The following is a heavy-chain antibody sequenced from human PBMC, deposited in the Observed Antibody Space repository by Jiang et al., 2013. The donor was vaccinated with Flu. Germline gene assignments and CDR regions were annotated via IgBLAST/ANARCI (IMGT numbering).Heavy chain of an antibody. J-gene: IGHJ6*02. D-gene: IGHD3/OR15-3a*01. V-gene: IGHV1-8*01. CDR3: ASLDVYYYGMGR. Sequence: SVKVSCKASGCTFTSHDINWVRQATGQGLEWMGWMNPNSGNTGYAQKFQGRVTMTRNTSINTAYMELTSLRSEDTAVYYCASLDVYYYGMGRLGPRGPTVTVSS. CDR1: GCTFTSHD. CDR2: MNPNSGNT.